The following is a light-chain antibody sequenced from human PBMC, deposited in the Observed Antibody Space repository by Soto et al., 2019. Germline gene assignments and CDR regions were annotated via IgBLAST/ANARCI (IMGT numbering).Light chain of an antibody. CDR3: HQYCTPQIT. V-gene: IGKV4-1*01. CDR2: WAS. J-gene: IGKJ4*01. CDR1: QSLLYRSTNNNY. Sequence: DIVLTQIPDSLTLSLGETATIKCKSSQSLLYRSTNNNYLAWYQQKPGQSPKVIMYWASTRASGVPDRFSGSGSGTDFTLTIRNLQPEDVAVYYCHQYCTPQITFGGGTKV.